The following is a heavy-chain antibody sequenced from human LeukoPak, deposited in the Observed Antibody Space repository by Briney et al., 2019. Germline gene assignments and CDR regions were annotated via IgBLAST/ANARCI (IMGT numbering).Heavy chain of an antibody. CDR1: GFSVSSTY. CDR3: TRDRAGTQSWVEFDL. D-gene: IGHD3-10*01. Sequence: PGGSLRLSCAASGFSVSSTYMSWVRQAPGKGLEWVSLIYTSGSTSYADSVMGRFTISRDNSKNTLFLQMNSLRAEDSAVYYCTRDRAGTQSWVEFDLWGQGALVTVSS. CDR2: IYTSGST. V-gene: IGHV3-66*03. J-gene: IGHJ5*02.